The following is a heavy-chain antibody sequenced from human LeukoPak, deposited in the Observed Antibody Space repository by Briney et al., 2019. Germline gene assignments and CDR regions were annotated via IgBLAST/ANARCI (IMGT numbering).Heavy chain of an antibody. J-gene: IGHJ4*02. V-gene: IGHV3-23*01. D-gene: IGHD6-19*01. CDR2: ISGSGGST. Sequence: GGSLRLSCAASGFTFSSHAMSWVRQAPGKGLEWVSGISGSGGSTYYADSVKGRFTISRDNSRNTLYLQMNSLRAEDTAVYYCAKEGSGWHYFDNWGQGTLVTVSS. CDR3: AKEGSGWHYFDN. CDR1: GFTFSSHA.